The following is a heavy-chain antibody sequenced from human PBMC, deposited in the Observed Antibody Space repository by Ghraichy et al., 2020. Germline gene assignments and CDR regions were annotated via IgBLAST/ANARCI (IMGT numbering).Heavy chain of an antibody. J-gene: IGHJ5*02. CDR1: GGSISSSSYY. Sequence: SETLSLTCTVSGGSISSSSYYWGWIRQPPGKGLEWIGSIYYSGRTYYNPSLKSRVTISVDTSKNQFSLKLSSVTAADTAVYYCAATGNYVGWFDPWGQGNLVTVTS. CDR2: IYYSGRT. D-gene: IGHD4-11*01. V-gene: IGHV4-39*01. CDR3: AATGNYVGWFDP.